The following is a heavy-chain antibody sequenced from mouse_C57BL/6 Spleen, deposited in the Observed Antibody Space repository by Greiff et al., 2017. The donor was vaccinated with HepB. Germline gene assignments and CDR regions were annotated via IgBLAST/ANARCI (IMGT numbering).Heavy chain of an antibody. CDR2: ISYSGST. Sequence: EVHLVESGPGMVKPSQSLSLTCTVTGYSITSGYDWHWIRHFPGNKLEWMGYISYSGSTNYNPSLKSRISITHDTSKNHFFLTLNSVTTEDTATYYCARGGADAMDYWGQGTSVTVSS. J-gene: IGHJ4*01. CDR3: ARGGADAMDY. V-gene: IGHV3-1*01. CDR1: GYSITSGYD.